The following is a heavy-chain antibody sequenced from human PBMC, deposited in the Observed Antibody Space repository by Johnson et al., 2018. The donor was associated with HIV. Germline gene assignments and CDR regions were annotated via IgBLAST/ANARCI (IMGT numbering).Heavy chain of an antibody. J-gene: IGHJ3*02. CDR3: AKDKAVGATHYFAFDI. V-gene: IGHV3-23*04. D-gene: IGHD1-26*01. CDR2: ISASGGST. Sequence: VQLVESGGGLVQPGGSLRLSCAVSGFTFSIYAMSWVRQAPGKGLEWVSTISASGGSTYYADSVKGRFTIARANSKDTLYLQMNSLRAEDTAVYYCAKDKAVGATHYFAFDIWGQGTMVTVSS. CDR1: GFTFSIYA.